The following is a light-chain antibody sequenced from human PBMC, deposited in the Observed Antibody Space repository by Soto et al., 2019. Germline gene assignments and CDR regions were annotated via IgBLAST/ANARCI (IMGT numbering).Light chain of an antibody. Sequence: QSVRTQPRSVSVSPGQSVTISCTGTSSDVGGYNYVSWYQQHPGKAPKLMIYDVSKRPSGVPDRFSGSNSGNTASLTISGLQAEDEADYYCCSYAGSYTFGVFGTGTKVTVL. J-gene: IGLJ1*01. CDR2: DVS. CDR1: SSDVGGYNY. CDR3: CSYAGSYTFGV. V-gene: IGLV2-11*01.